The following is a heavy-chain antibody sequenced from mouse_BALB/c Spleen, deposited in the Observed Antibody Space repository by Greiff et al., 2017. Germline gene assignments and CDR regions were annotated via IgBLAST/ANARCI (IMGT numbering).Heavy chain of an antibody. CDR1: GYSITSDYA. D-gene: IGHD2-4*01. Sequence: EVKLEESGPGLVKPSQSLSLTCTVTGYSITSDYAWNWIRQFPGNKLEWMGYISYSGSTSYNPSLKSRISITRDTSKNQFFLQLNSVTTEDTATYYCARGDYEFAYWGQGTLVTVSA. CDR3: ARGDYEFAY. CDR2: ISYSGST. V-gene: IGHV3-2*02. J-gene: IGHJ3*01.